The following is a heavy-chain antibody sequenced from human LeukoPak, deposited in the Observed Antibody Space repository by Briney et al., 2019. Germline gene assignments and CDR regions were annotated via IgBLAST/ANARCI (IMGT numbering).Heavy chain of an antibody. J-gene: IGHJ5*02. CDR3: ARGYYYDSSGYYPNWFDP. V-gene: IGHV4-30-2*01. CDR2: ISHSGGT. D-gene: IGHD3-22*01. CDR1: GGSISSADYY. Sequence: SQTLSLTCTVSGGSISSADYYWTWIRQPPGKGLEWIGYISHSGGTYYNSSLLSRVTISVDRSKNQFSLKLSSVTAADTAVYYCARGYYYDSSGYYPNWFDPWGQGTLVTVSS.